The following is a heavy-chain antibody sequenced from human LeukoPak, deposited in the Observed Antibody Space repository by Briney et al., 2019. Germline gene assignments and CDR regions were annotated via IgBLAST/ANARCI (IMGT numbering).Heavy chain of an antibody. V-gene: IGHV3-23*01. Sequence: PGGSLRLSCAASGFTFINYAMSWVRQAPGKGLEWVSVISGSGSSTYYADSVKGRFTISRDDSKNTLYLQMNSLRAEDTAVYFCARDSASYGRSDYWGQGTLVTVSS. CDR3: ARDSASYGRSDY. D-gene: IGHD5-18*01. J-gene: IGHJ4*02. CDR1: GFTFINYA. CDR2: ISGSGSST.